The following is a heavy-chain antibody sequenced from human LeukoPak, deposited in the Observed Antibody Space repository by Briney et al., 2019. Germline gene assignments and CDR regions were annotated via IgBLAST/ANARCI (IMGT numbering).Heavy chain of an antibody. D-gene: IGHD1-26*01. Sequence: GGSLRLSCAASGFNFANHAMSWVRQTPGKGLEWVSAISGGGDITYYADSVTGRFRISRDNAENTLYLQMNSLRAEDTAVYYCGRDLGGRSGLWGQGTLVTVSS. CDR2: ISGGGDIT. CDR3: GRDLGGRSGL. J-gene: IGHJ4*02. V-gene: IGHV3-23*01. CDR1: GFNFANHA.